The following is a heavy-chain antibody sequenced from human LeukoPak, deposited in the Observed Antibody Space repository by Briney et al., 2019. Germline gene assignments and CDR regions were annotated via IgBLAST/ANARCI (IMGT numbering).Heavy chain of an antibody. Sequence: GGSLRLSCAASGFTFSSYAMSWVRQAPGKGLEWVSAISGSGGSTYYADSVKGRFTISRDNSKNTLYLQMNSLRAEDTAVYYCARVTGSGWYYFDYWGQGTLVTVSS. V-gene: IGHV3-23*01. D-gene: IGHD6-19*01. CDR1: GFTFSSYA. CDR3: ARVTGSGWYYFDY. J-gene: IGHJ4*02. CDR2: ISGSGGST.